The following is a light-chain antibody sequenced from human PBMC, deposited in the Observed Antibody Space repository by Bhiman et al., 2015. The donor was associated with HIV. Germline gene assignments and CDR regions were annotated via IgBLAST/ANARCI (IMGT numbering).Light chain of an antibody. V-gene: IGLV1-51*01. CDR1: SSNIGNHY. J-gene: IGLJ3*02. Sequence: QSVLTQPPSVSATPGQRVTVSCSGSSSNIGNHYVSWYQQVPGTAPKLLIYDNSNRPSGIPDRFSGSKSGTSATLGITGLQTGDEADYYCGTWDSSLSAEVFGGGTKLTVL. CDR3: GTWDSSLSAEV. CDR2: DNS.